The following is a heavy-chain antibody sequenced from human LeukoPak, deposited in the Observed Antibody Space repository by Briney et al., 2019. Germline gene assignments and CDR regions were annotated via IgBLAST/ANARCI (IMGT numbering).Heavy chain of an antibody. D-gene: IGHD3-3*01. CDR3: ARGGLLEWLSSYYYYYMDV. J-gene: IGHJ6*03. V-gene: IGHV4-61*02. Sequence: SETLSLTCTVSGGSISSGSYYWSWIRQPAGKGLEWIGRICTSGSTNYNPSLKSRVTISVDTSKNQFSLKLSSVTAADTAVYYCARGGLLEWLSSYYYYYMDVWGKGTTVTVSS. CDR1: GGSISSGSYY. CDR2: ICTSGST.